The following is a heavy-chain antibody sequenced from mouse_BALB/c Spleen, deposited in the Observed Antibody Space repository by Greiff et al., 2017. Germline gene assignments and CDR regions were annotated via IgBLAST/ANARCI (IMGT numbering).Heavy chain of an antibody. D-gene: IGHD2-1*01. J-gene: IGHJ2*01. Sequence: EVKLVESGPGLVKPSQSLSLTCTVTGYSITSDYAWNWIRQFPGNKLEWMGYISYSGSTSYNPSLKSRISITRDTSKNQFFLQLNSVTTEDTATYYCAIQAGYGNYLYYFDYWGQGTTLTVSS. CDR2: ISYSGST. CDR1: GYSITSDYA. CDR3: AIQAGYGNYLYYFDY. V-gene: IGHV3-2*02.